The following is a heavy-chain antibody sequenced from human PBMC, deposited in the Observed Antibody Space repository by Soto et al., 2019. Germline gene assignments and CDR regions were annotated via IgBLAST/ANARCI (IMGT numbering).Heavy chain of an antibody. V-gene: IGHV3-33*01. CDR2: IWYDGSNK. CDR3: ARGIAVAGTFYYYYYGMDV. D-gene: IGHD6-19*01. Sequence: GGSLRLSCAASGFTFSSYGMHWVRQAPGKGLEWVAVIWYDGSNKYYADSVKGRFTISRDNSKNTLHLQMNSLRAEDTAVYYCARGIAVAGTFYYYYYGMDVWGQWTTVTVSS. J-gene: IGHJ6*02. CDR1: GFTFSSYG.